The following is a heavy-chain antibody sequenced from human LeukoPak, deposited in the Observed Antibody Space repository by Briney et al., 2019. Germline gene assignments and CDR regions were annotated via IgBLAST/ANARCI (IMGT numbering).Heavy chain of an antibody. CDR1: GFTFSSYA. V-gene: IGHV3-23*01. Sequence: RTGGSLRLSCAASGFTFSSYAMSWVRQAPGKGLEWVSAISGAGGSTYYADSVKGRFTISRDNSKNTLYLQMNSLRAEDTAVYYCAKTDRGSGLADYFHYWGQGTLVTVSS. J-gene: IGHJ4*02. CDR2: ISGAGGST. CDR3: AKTDRGSGLADYFHY. D-gene: IGHD3-10*01.